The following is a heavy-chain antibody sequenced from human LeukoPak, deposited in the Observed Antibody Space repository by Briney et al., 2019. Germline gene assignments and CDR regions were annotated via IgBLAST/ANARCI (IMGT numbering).Heavy chain of an antibody. CDR1: GFTFTSSA. CDR2: TVVGSGNT. J-gene: IGHJ4*02. CDR3: ARDQEGFDY. Sequence: ASVKVSCKASGFTFTSSAVQWVRQARGQRLEWIGWTVVGSGNTNYAQRFQDRVTVTRDTSTSTVHMELSGLRSEDTAVYYCARDQEGFDYWGQGTLVTVSS. V-gene: IGHV1-58*01.